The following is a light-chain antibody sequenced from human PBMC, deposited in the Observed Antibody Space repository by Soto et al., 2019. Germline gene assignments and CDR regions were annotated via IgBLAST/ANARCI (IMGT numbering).Light chain of an antibody. CDR2: RDD. CDR1: NSNIGTNA. V-gene: IGLV1-47*01. Sequence: QSVLTQPTSASGTPGQRVTISCSGSNSNIGTNAVYWFQHLPGLAPKVLIYRDDQRPSGVSDRFSGSKSGTSCSLAISGLRSEDEADYSCASWDDTLNAVVFGGGTKLTVL. CDR3: ASWDDTLNAVV. J-gene: IGLJ3*02.